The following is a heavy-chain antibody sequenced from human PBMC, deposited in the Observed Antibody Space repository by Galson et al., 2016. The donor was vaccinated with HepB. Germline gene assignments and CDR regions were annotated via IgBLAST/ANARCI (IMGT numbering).Heavy chain of an antibody. CDR1: GASRFGGFW. D-gene: IGHD6-6*01. Sequence: QSGAEVKRPGDSLKMSCKVSGASRFGGFWIGWVRHRPGQGLQWLGIINPGDSDVKIGQSARGRISISVDRSTTNVFLHWQSLEPSDTATYFCGRHVHSPLPRRALDVWGLGTSVTVS. CDR3: GRHVHSPLPRRALDV. J-gene: IGHJ3*01. CDR2: INPGDSDV. V-gene: IGHV5-51*01.